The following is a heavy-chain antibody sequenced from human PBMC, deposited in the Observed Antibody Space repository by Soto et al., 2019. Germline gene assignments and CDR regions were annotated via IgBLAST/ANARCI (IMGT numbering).Heavy chain of an antibody. CDR1: GGSISSGGYY. V-gene: IGHV4-31*03. D-gene: IGHD3-16*01. J-gene: IGHJ4*02. CDR2: IYYSGST. CDR3: ARGGSAKPVDY. Sequence: QVQLQESGPGLVKPSQTLSLTCTVSGGSISSGGYYWSWIRQHPGKGLEWIGYIYYSGSTYYNPSLKGRVTISLDTSKNQFALKLSSVTAADTAVYDCARGGSAKPVDYWCQGTLVTVSS.